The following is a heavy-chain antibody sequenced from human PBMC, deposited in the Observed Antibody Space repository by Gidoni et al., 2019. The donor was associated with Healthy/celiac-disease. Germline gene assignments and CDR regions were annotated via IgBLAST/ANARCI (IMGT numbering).Heavy chain of an antibody. CDR2: IYYSGST. V-gene: IGHV4-39*01. D-gene: IGHD3-16*02. J-gene: IGHJ3*02. CDR3: ARPLTYYDYVWGSYRHDAFDI. Sequence: QLQLQESGPGLVKPSETLSLTCTVSGGSISSSSYYWGWIRQPPGKGLEWIGSIYYSGSTYYNPSLKSRVTISVDTSKNQFSLKLSSVTAADTAVYYCARPLTYYDYVWGSYRHDAFDIWGQGTMVTVSS. CDR1: GGSISSSSYY.